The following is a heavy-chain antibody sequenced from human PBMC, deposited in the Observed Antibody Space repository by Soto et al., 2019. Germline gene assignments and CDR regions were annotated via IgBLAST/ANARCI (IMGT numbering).Heavy chain of an antibody. Sequence: ETLSPTGTVYGASFSGYYWSWIRQPPGKGLEWIGEINHSGSTNYNPSLKSRVTISVDTSTNQFSLKLSSVTAADTDVYYCARAPYDSSSYWGQGTLVTVSS. CDR2: INHSGST. D-gene: IGHD3-22*01. CDR1: GASFSGYY. J-gene: IGHJ4*02. CDR3: ARAPYDSSSY. V-gene: IGHV4-34*01.